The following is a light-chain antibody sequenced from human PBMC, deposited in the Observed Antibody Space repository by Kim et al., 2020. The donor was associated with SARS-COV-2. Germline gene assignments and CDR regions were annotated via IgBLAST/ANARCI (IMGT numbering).Light chain of an antibody. CDR2: DAS. CDR3: QQYDDTVAIT. Sequence: SVGDRVTITCQASKDIKNHLNWYEQKPGKAPKILIYDASTLETRVPSRFSGSGSGTDFTFTIGSLQPEDVATYYYQQYDDTVAITFGQGTRLEIK. V-gene: IGKV1-33*01. J-gene: IGKJ5*01. CDR1: KDIKNH.